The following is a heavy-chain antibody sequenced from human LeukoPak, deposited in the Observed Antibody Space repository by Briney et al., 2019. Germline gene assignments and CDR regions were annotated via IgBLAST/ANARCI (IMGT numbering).Heavy chain of an antibody. D-gene: IGHD3-9*01. CDR2: IRYDGSNQ. J-gene: IGHJ3*02. V-gene: IGHV3-30*02. CDR1: GFTFSSYG. Sequence: GGSLRLSCAASGFTFSSYGMHWVRQAPGKGLEWVTFIRYDGSNQYYADSVKGRFTISRDNSKNTLYLQMNSLRAEDTAVYYCAKGPNYDILTGWRKTHNAFDIWGQGTMVTVSS. CDR3: AKGPNYDILTGWRKTHNAFDI.